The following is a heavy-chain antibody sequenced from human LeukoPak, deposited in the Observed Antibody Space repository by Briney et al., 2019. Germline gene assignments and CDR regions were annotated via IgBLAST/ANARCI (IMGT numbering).Heavy chain of an antibody. Sequence: GGSLRLSCAASGFTFTTYTMNWVRLAPGKGLEWVSSISIGGGSTFYADSVKGRFTIPRDNSKNTLFLEMNNLRGDDTAIYYCVRESRPGGAMGLYHNLDYWGQGTLVAVSS. CDR1: GFTFTTYT. J-gene: IGHJ4*02. CDR2: ISIGGGST. V-gene: IGHV3-23*01. CDR3: VRESRPGGAMGLYHNLDY. D-gene: IGHD1-1*01.